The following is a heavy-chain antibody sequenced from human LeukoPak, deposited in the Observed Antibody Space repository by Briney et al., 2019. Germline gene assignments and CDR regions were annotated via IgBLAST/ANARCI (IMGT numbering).Heavy chain of an antibody. J-gene: IGHJ4*02. CDR3: AREFEATGFWALDY. V-gene: IGHV3-74*01. CDR2: MNSDGRAT. D-gene: IGHD3-16*01. CDR1: GFTLSNYW. Sequence: GGSLRLSCAVSGFTLSNYWMHWVRHAPGKGLVWVSRMNSDGRATTYADSVKGRFTISRDNAKNTLYLQMNSLRAEDTAVYYCAREFEATGFWALDYWGQGTLVTASS.